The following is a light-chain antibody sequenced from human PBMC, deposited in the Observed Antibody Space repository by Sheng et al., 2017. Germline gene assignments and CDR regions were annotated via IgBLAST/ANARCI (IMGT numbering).Light chain of an antibody. CDR1: SSDVGAYKY. CDR3: SSYAGSNNLV. J-gene: IGLJ1*01. Sequence: QSALTQPPSASGSPGQSVTISCTGTSSDVGAYKYVSWYQQHPGKAPKLLIHDVTKRPSGVPDRFSGSKSGNTASLTVSGLQAEDEADYYCSSYAGSNNLVFGTGTKVTVL. CDR2: DVT. V-gene: IGLV2-8*01.